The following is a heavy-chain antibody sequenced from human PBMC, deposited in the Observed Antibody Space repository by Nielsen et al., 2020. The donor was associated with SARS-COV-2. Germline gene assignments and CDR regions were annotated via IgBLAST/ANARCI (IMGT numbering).Heavy chain of an antibody. CDR2: FDPEDGET. CDR3: ATAPGIAAATTGWFDP. V-gene: IGHV1-24*01. D-gene: IGHD6-13*01. CDR1: GYTLTELS. Sequence: ASVKVSCKVSGYTLTELSMHWVRPAPGKGLEWMGGFDPEDGETIYAQKFQGRVTMTEDTSTDTAYMELSSLRSEDTAVYYCATAPGIAAATTGWFDPWGQGTLVTVSS. J-gene: IGHJ5*02.